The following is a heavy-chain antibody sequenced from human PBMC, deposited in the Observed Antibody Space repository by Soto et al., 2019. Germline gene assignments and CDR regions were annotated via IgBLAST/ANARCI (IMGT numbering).Heavy chain of an antibody. CDR1: GFTFNTYA. CDR3: AKGFIVVVTAIRPDDNFDV. D-gene: IGHD2-21*02. Sequence: GGSLRLSCAASGFTFNTYAMNWVRQAPGKGLEWVASISGSGGTTYYADSVKGRFTVSRDTSKNTLFLQMNSLSAEDTAVYYCAKGFIVVVTAIRPDDNFDVWGQGTTVTV. J-gene: IGHJ3*01. CDR2: ISGSGGTT. V-gene: IGHV3-23*01.